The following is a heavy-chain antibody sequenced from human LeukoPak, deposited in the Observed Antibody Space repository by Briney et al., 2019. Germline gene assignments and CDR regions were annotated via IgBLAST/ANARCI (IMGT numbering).Heavy chain of an antibody. CDR2: ISSSSSYI. CDR3: ARDFWSGHMDV. D-gene: IGHD3-3*01. V-gene: IGHV3-21*04. Sequence: GGSLRLSCAASGFTFSSYSMNWVRQAPGKGLEWVSSISSSSSYIYYADSVKGRVTISVDTSKNQFSLKLSSVTAADTAVYYCARDFWSGHMDVWGKGTTVTVSS. CDR1: GFTFSSYS. J-gene: IGHJ6*03.